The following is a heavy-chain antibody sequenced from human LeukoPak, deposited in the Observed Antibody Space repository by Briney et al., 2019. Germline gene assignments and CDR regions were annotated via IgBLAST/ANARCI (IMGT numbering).Heavy chain of an antibody. CDR2: ISSSGNYI. Sequence: GGSLRLSCAASGLTFSNYRMNWVRQAPGKGLEWVSSISSSGNYIYYADSMRGRSNISRDNAKNSVYLQMSSLRAEDTAVYYCAGHQAEMNTLWGQGTLVTVSS. J-gene: IGHJ4*02. V-gene: IGHV3-21*01. CDR1: GLTFSNYR. CDR3: AGHQAEMNTL. D-gene: IGHD5-24*01.